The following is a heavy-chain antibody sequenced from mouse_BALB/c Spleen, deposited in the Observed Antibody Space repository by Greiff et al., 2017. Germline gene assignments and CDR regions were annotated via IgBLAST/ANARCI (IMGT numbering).Heavy chain of an antibody. V-gene: IGHV1-31*01. CDR2: INPYNGAT. CDR3: ARDGYDGYYYAMDY. CDR1: GYSFTGYY. J-gene: IGHJ4*01. Sequence: VQLKQSGPELVKPGASVKISCKASGYSFTGYYMHWVKQSHVKSLEWIGRINPYNGATSYNQNFKDKASLTVDKSSSTAYMELHSLTSEDSAVYYCARDGYDGYYYAMDYWGQGTSVTVSS. D-gene: IGHD2-2*01.